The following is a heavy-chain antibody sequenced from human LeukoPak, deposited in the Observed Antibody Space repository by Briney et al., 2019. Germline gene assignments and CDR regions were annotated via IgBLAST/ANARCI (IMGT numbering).Heavy chain of an antibody. V-gene: IGHV3-53*01. CDR3: AIVAHSNSWYYFDY. Sequence: PGGSLRLSCAASGFSVSGNYMTWVRQAPGKGLEWVSVIYGGGSTYYAEPVKGRFTISRNYSKNTLYLQMNSRRDEDTAVYYCAIVAHSNSWYYFDYWGQGTLVTVSS. CDR1: GFSVSGNY. J-gene: IGHJ4*02. D-gene: IGHD6-13*01. CDR2: IYGGGST.